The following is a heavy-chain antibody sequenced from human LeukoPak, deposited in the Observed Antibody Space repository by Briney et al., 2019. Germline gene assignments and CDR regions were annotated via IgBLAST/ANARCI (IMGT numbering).Heavy chain of an antibody. CDR3: ARVQNEWQLLPGFDY. CDR1: GFTFTRYR. D-gene: IGHD1-26*01. J-gene: IGHJ4*02. CDR2: INTDGSST. V-gene: IGHV3-74*01. Sequence: GGSLRLSCAASGFTFTRYRMHWVRQAPGKGLVWVSRINTDGSSTAYADSVKGRFTISRDNAKNTVYLQMNSLSAEDTAVYYCARVQNEWQLLPGFDYWGQGTLVTVSS.